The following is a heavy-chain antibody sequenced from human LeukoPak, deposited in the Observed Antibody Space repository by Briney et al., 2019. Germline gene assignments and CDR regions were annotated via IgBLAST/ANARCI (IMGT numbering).Heavy chain of an antibody. V-gene: IGHV4-34*01. Sequence: ASETLSLTCAVYGGSFSGYYWSWIRQPPGKGLEWIGEINHSGSTNYNPSLKSRVTISVDTSKNQFSPKLSSVTAADTAVYYCARTLRGAHDALDIWGQGTMVTVSS. CDR3: ARTLRGAHDALDI. CDR1: GGSFSGYY. D-gene: IGHD2-15*01. J-gene: IGHJ3*02. CDR2: INHSGST.